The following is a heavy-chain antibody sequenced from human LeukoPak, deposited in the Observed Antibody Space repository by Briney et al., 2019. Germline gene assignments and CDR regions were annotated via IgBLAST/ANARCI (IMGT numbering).Heavy chain of an antibody. D-gene: IGHD6-25*01. J-gene: IGHJ6*02. CDR3: ARMSRRPYYYGMDV. V-gene: IGHV1-69*02. Sequence: SVKVSCKASGYTFTGYYMHWVRQAPGQGLEWMGRIIPILGIANYAQKFQGRVTITADKSTSTAYMELSSLRSEDTAVYYCARMSRRPYYYGMDVWGQGTTVTVSS. CDR2: IIPILGIA. CDR1: GYTFTGYY.